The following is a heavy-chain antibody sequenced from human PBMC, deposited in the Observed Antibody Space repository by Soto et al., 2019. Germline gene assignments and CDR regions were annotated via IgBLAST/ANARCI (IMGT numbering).Heavy chain of an antibody. V-gene: IGHV1-69*01. J-gene: IGHJ4*02. CDR1: GGTFSSYA. CDR2: IIPIFGTA. CDR3: AAPGEVVLADRYYFDY. Sequence: QVQLVQSGAEVKKPGSSVKVSCKASGGTFSSYAISWVRQAPGQGLERMGGIIPIFGTANYAQKFQGRVTITADESTSTAYMELSSLRSEDTAVYYCAAPGEVVLADRYYFDYWGQGTLVTVSS. D-gene: IGHD2-21*01.